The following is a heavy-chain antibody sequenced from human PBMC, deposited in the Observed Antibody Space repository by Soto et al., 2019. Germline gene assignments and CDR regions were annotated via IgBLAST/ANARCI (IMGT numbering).Heavy chain of an antibody. CDR3: ARESIVGATNTFDY. D-gene: IGHD1-26*01. J-gene: IGHJ4*02. Sequence: EVQLVESGGGLLQPGESLRLSCAASGFTVSSNYMSWDRQAPGKELEWVSIIYSGGSTYYADSVKGRFTISRDNSKNTLYLQMNSLRAEDTAVYYCARESIVGATNTFDYWGQGTLVTVSS. CDR2: IYSGGST. V-gene: IGHV3-66*01. CDR1: GFTVSSNY.